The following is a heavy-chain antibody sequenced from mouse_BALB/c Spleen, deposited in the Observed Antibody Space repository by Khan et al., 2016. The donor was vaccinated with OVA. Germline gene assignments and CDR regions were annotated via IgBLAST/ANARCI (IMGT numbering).Heavy chain of an antibody. Sequence: DLVKPGASVKLSCKASGYTFTSYWINWIKQRPGQGLEWIGRLAPGSGSSDYNELFKGTATLTVDTASSTAYIQLSSLSSEYSAVYFCARSNYYGRSPYALDYWGQATSVTVSS. CDR3: ARSNYYGRSPYALDY. CDR2: LAPGSGSS. V-gene: IGHV1S41*01. J-gene: IGHJ4*01. CDR1: GYTFTSYW. D-gene: IGHD1-1*01.